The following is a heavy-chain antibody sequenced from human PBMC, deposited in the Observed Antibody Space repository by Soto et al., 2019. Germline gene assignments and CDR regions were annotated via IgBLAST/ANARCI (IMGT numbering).Heavy chain of an antibody. CDR2: ISAYNGNT. V-gene: IGHV1-18*01. CDR3: ARSYYYGSGGYYNRLDY. J-gene: IGHJ4*02. Sequence: ASVKVSCKASGYTFTSYGISWVRQAPGQGLEWMGWISAYNGNTNYAQKLQGRVTMTTDTSTSTAYMELRSLRSDDTAVYYCARSYYYGSGGYYNRLDYWGQGSLVTVSS. D-gene: IGHD3-10*01. CDR1: GYTFTSYG.